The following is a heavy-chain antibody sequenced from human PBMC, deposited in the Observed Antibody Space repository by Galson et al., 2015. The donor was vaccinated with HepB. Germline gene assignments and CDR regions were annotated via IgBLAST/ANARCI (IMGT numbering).Heavy chain of an antibody. CDR3: ARGGYSSSGADWFDP. CDR2: IIPILGIA. Sequence: SVKVSCKASGGTFSNYTISWVRQAPGQGLEWMARIIPILGIANYAQKFQGRVTITADKSTSTAYMELSSLRSEDTAVYYCARGGYSSSGADWFDPWGQGTLVPVSS. D-gene: IGHD6-13*01. J-gene: IGHJ5*02. CDR1: GGTFSNYT. V-gene: IGHV1-69*02.